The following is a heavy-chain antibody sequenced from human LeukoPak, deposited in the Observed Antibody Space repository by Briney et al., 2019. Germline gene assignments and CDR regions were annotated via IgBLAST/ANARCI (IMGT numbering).Heavy chain of an antibody. J-gene: IGHJ6*02. D-gene: IGHD3-3*01. Sequence: PGRSLRLSCTASGFTFDDFAMSWVRQAPGKGLEWVGFIRSRAYGGTTEYAASVRGGFTISRDDSKSIAYLQMNSLKTEDTAVYYCTRDFRRNDFWSGPSYMDVWGQGTTVTVSS. CDR1: GFTFDDFA. CDR2: IRSRAYGGTT. V-gene: IGHV3-49*04. CDR3: TRDFRRNDFWSGPSYMDV.